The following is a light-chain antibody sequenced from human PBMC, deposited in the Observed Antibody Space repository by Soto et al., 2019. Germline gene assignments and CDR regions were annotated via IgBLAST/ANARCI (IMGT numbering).Light chain of an antibody. CDR3: QQYHSSWT. CDR2: GAS. Sequence: DIQMTQSPSSLSASVVNRVTITCQASQDIATYLNWYQQKPGKAPNLLIYGASTRATGIPSRFSGSGSGTEFTLTISSLQPDDFATYYCQQYHSSWTFGQGTKVDI. CDR1: QDIATY. J-gene: IGKJ1*01. V-gene: IGKV1-33*01.